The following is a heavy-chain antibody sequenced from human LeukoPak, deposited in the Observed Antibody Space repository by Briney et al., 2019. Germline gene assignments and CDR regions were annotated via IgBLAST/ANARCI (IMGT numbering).Heavy chain of an antibody. CDR2: IIPNIGIA. CDR3: ARVPDYCGGDCSLDY. CDR1: GGTFSSYT. D-gene: IGHD2-21*01. Sequence: ASVKVSCKASGGTFSSYTISWVRQAPGQGLEWMRRIIPNIGIANYAQKFQGRVTITADKSTSTAYMELSSLRSEDTAVYYCARVPDYCGGDCSLDYWGQGTLVTVSS. V-gene: IGHV1-69*02. J-gene: IGHJ4*02.